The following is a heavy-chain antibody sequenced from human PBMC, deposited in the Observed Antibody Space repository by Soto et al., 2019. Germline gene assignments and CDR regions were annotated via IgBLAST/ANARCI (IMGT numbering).Heavy chain of an antibody. CDR2: IYYSGST. CDR3: ARTRRPPYSYGYPYYFDY. Sequence: PSETLSLTCTVSGGSISSGGYYWSWIRQHPGKGLEWIGYIYYSGSTYYNPSLKSRVTISVDTSKNQFSLKLSSVTAADTAVYYCARTRRPPYSYGYPYYFDYWGQGTLVTVSS. V-gene: IGHV4-31*03. J-gene: IGHJ4*02. D-gene: IGHD5-18*01. CDR1: GGSISSGGYY.